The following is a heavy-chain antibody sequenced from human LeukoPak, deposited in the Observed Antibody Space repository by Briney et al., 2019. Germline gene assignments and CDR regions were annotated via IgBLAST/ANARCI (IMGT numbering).Heavy chain of an antibody. CDR1: GFTFSSHG. V-gene: IGHV3-23*01. CDR2: VSPSGDIT. D-gene: IGHD7-27*01. Sequence: PGGSLRLSCAASGFTFSSHGMDWVRQAPGLGLEWVSGVSPSGDITYYADSVKGRFAIPRDNSRNTVYFQLNSLRADDTAVYYCAKDIDWGRFDVWGRGTLVTVSS. CDR3: AKDIDWGRFDV. J-gene: IGHJ2*01.